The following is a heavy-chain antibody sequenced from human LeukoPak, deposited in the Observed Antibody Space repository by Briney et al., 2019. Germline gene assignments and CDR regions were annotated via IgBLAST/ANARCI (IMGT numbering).Heavy chain of an antibody. V-gene: IGHV3-64D*06. CDR1: GFTFSRYA. D-gene: IGHD5-12*01. J-gene: IGHJ5*02. Sequence: PGGSLRLSCSASGFTFSRYAMHWVRQAPGKGLEYVSAISSNGGSTYYADSVKGRFTISRDNSKNTLYLQMSSLRAEDTAVYYCVKGPAGYEYPLNWFDPWGQGTLVIVSS. CDR2: ISSNGGST. CDR3: VKGPAGYEYPLNWFDP.